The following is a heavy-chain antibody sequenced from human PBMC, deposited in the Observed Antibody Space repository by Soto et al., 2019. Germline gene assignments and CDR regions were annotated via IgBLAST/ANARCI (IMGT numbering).Heavy chain of an antibody. CDR2: IDSDGRST. D-gene: IGHD4-4*01. J-gene: IGHJ4*02. Sequence: EVQLVESGGGLVQPGGSLRLSCAASGFTFSDYWMYWVRQVSGKGLEWVSRIDSDGRSTSYAEYVKGRFSMSRDNAKNTVYLLMNSLRADDTAVYYCASRTSITTFDYWGQGTLVTVSS. CDR3: ASRTSITTFDY. CDR1: GFTFSDYW. V-gene: IGHV3-74*01.